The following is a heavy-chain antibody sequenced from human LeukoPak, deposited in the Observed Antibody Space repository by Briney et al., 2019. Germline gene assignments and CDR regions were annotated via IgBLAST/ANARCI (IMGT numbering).Heavy chain of an antibody. CDR3: ASGGYDFWSGYYIANDY. CDR2: INHSGST. Sequence: SETLSLTCAVYGGSFSGYYWSWIRQPPGKGLEWIGEINHSGSTNYNPSLKSRVTISVDASKNQFSLKLSSVTAADTAVYYCASGGYDFWSGYYIANDYWGQGTLVTISS. D-gene: IGHD3-3*01. V-gene: IGHV4-34*01. CDR1: GGSFSGYY. J-gene: IGHJ4*02.